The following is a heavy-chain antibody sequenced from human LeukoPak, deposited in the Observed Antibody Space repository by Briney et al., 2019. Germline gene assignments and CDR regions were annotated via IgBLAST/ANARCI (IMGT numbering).Heavy chain of an antibody. Sequence: AGSLTLSCAVSGFRVSSYHRSWIRQPPGKGLEWIWLICSSGSTFYTPSLKSRVSISVDESKNQFYLQMSTVRAEDTAVYFCARDHEATPDSVEFDPWGQGTLVTVSS. CDR3: ARDHEATPDSVEFDP. V-gene: IGHV3-66*03. D-gene: IGHD3-10*01. J-gene: IGHJ5*02. CDR1: GFRVSSYH. CDR2: ICSSGST.